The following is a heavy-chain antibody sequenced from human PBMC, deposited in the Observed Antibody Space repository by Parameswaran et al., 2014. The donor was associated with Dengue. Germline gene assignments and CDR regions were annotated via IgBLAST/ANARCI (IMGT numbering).Heavy chain of an antibody. Sequence: RWIRQPPGKGLEWIGYIYYSGSTYYNPSLKSRVTISVDTSKNQFSLKLSSVTAADTAVYYCASARNEGDAFDIWGQGTMVTVSS. CDR2: IYYSGST. D-gene: IGHD1-14*01. CDR3: ASARNEGDAFDI. J-gene: IGHJ3*02. V-gene: IGHV4-31*02.